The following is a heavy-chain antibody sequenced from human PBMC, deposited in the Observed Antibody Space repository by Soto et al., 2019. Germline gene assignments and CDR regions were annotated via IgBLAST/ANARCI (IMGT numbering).Heavy chain of an antibody. Sequence: QVQLVQSGAEVKKPGSSVKVSCKASGGTFSCYTISWVRQAPGQGLEWMGRIIPILGIANYAQKFQGRVTITADKSTSTAYMELSSLRSEDTAVYYCARGGYSYGRSFDYWGQGTLVTVSS. J-gene: IGHJ4*02. CDR2: IIPILGIA. CDR1: GGTFSCYT. D-gene: IGHD5-18*01. CDR3: ARGGYSYGRSFDY. V-gene: IGHV1-69*02.